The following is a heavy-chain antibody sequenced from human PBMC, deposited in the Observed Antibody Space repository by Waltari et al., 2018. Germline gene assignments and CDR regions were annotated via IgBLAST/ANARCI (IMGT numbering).Heavy chain of an antibody. V-gene: IGHV4-4*02. Sequence: QVQLQESGPGLVKPSGTLSLTCAVSGGSISSSNWWSWVRQPPGKGLEWIGEINHSGSTNYNPSLKSRVTISVDTSKNQFSLKLSSVTAADTAVYYCARPWGRVPHRNPNDAFDIWGQGTMVTVSS. CDR2: INHSGST. CDR1: GGSISSSNW. CDR3: ARPWGRVPHRNPNDAFDI. J-gene: IGHJ3*02. D-gene: IGHD3-16*01.